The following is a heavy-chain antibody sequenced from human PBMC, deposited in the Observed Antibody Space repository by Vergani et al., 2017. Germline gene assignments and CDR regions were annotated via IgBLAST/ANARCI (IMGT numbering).Heavy chain of an antibody. CDR3: ARGKDCGGXSCNGSPYYGLDL. CDR2: INTDGSWT. Sequence: EVQLVESGGGLVQPGGSLRLSCAASGFTFSSYWMHWVRHTPEKGLVWVSRINTDGSWTTYADSVKGRFTISRDNAKNTLYLQMNSLRVEETAVYYCARGKDCGGXSCNGSPYYGLDLWGQGTTVTVSS. J-gene: IGHJ6*02. CDR1: GFTFSSYW. D-gene: IGHD2-21*01. V-gene: IGHV3-74*01.